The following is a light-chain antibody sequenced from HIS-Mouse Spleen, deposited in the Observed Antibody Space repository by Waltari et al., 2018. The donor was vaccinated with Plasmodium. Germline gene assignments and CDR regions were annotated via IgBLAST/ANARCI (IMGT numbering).Light chain of an antibody. CDR2: AAS. J-gene: IGKJ1*01. CDR1: QSISNY. V-gene: IGKV1-39*01. Sequence: DIQMTQSPSSLSASVGDRVTNTCRASQSISNYLNWYQQKPGKAPKFLIYAASTLQSGVPSRFSGSGSGTDFTLTISSLQPEDFATYYCQQSYSTWTFGQGTKVEIK. CDR3: QQSYSTWT.